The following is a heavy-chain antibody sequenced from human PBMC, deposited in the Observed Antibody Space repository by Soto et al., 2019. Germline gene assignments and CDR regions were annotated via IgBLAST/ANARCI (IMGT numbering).Heavy chain of an antibody. Sequence: SETLSLTCTVSGGSISSYYWSWIRQPPGKGLEWIGYIYYSGSTNYNPSLKSRVTISVDTSKNQFSLKLSSVTAADTAVYYCARCGSSSWYGNWIHPRGQGTLVSVSS. CDR3: ARCGSSSWYGNWIHP. J-gene: IGHJ5*02. CDR2: IYYSGST. CDR1: GGSISSYY. V-gene: IGHV4-59*01. D-gene: IGHD6-13*01.